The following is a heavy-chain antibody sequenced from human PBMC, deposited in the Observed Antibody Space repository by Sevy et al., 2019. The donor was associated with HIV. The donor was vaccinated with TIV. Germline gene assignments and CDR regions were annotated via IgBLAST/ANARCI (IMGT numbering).Heavy chain of an antibody. CDR3: AKDITMIVVADVHFDY. CDR2: ISWNSGRV. Sequence: GGSLRLSCAASGFTFDDYAMHWVRQTPGRGLEWVSGISWNSGRVGYADSVKGRFTISRDNAKNSLYLQMNSPRVEDTALYFCAKDITMIVVADVHFDYWGQGTLVTVSS. D-gene: IGHD3-22*01. J-gene: IGHJ4*02. CDR1: GFTFDDYA. V-gene: IGHV3-9*01.